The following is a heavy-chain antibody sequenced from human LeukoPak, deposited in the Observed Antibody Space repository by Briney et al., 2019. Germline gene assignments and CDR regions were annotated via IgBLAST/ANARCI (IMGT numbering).Heavy chain of an antibody. CDR1: GFTFSNYG. V-gene: IGHV3-21*01. Sequence: GGSLRLSCAASGFTFSNYGMTWVRQAPGKGLEWVSATSGSGVGTYYADSVKGRFTISRDNAKNSLYLQMNSLRAEDTAVYYCARNFNLWGQGTLVTVSS. CDR2: TSGSGVGT. CDR3: ARNFNL. J-gene: IGHJ5*02.